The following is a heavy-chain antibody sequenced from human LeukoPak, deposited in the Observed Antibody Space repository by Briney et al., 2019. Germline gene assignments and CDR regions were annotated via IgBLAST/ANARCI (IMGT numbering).Heavy chain of an antibody. CDR2: IYHSGST. CDR3: ASDPYIAMIRGVIDF. Sequence: PSETLSLTCTVSGYSISSGYYWGWIRQPPGKGLEWIGSIYHSGSTYYNPSLRSRVTISVDTFNNQFSLKLTSVTAADTAVYYCASDPYIAMIRGVIDFWGQGSLVIVSS. D-gene: IGHD3-10*01. V-gene: IGHV4-38-2*02. J-gene: IGHJ4*02. CDR1: GYSISSGYY.